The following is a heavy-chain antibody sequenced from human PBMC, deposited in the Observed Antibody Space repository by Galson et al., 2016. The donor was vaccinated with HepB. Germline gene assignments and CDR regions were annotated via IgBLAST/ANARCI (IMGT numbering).Heavy chain of an antibody. CDR2: ISGSGGST. Sequence: SLRLSCAAPGFTFSTYGMSWVRQAPGKGLEWVSVISGSGGSTSYAASVKGRFTISRDNSKNTVYLQMNSLRAEDTAVYYCARVITMFRGILKQRDYYGMDVWGQGTTVTVSS. V-gene: IGHV3-23*01. CDR1: GFTFSTYG. D-gene: IGHD3-10*01. J-gene: IGHJ6*02. CDR3: ARVITMFRGILKQRDYYGMDV.